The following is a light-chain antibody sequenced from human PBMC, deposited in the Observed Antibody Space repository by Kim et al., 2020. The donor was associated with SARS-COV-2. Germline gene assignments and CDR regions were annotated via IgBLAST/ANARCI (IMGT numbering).Light chain of an antibody. CDR3: QVWDSSSDHVV. J-gene: IGLJ2*01. V-gene: IGLV3-21*04. Sequence: ATGKTARITWGGNNIGSKSVHGYQQKPGQAPVLVIYYDSDRPSGIPERFSGSNSGNTATLTISRVEAGDEADYYCQVWDSSSDHVVFGGGTQLTVL. CDR2: YDS. CDR1: NIGSKS.